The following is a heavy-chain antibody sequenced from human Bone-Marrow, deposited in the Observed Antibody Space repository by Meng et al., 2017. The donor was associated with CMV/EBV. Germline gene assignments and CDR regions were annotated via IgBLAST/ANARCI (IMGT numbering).Heavy chain of an antibody. D-gene: IGHD3-3*01. Sequence: ASVKVSCKASGYTFTGYYMHWVRQAPGQGLEWMGWINPNSGGTNYAQKFQGRVTMTRDTSISTAYMELSRLRSDDTAVYYCARIQDTVFGADPPYYDMDVWGQGTTVTVSS. J-gene: IGHJ6*02. CDR1: GYTFTGYY. CDR3: ARIQDTVFGADPPYYDMDV. CDR2: INPNSGGT. V-gene: IGHV1-2*02.